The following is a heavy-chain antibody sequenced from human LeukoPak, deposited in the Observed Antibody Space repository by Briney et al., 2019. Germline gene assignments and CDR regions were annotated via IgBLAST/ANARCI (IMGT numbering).Heavy chain of an antibody. D-gene: IGHD3-22*01. CDR2: IYYSGST. V-gene: IGHV4-59*11. CDR1: GGSISSHY. CDR3: ARAGDSSGFHYYYYGMDV. Sequence: KPSETLSLTCTVSGGSISSHYWSWIRQPPGKGLEWIGYIYYSGSTNYNPSLKSRVTISVDTSRTQFSLKLSSVTAADTAVYYCARAGDSSGFHYYYYGMDVWGQGTTVTVSS. J-gene: IGHJ6*02.